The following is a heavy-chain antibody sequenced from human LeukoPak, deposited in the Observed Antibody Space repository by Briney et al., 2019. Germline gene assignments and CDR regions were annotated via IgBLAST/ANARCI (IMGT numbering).Heavy chain of an antibody. V-gene: IGHV4-61*01. J-gene: IGHJ4*02. D-gene: IGHD1-1*01. CDR2: IYYSGST. Sequence: SETLSLTCTVSGGSISSSSYYWGWIRQPPGKGLEWIGYIYYSGSTNYNPSLKSRVTISVDTSKNQFSLKLSSVTAADTAVYYCARDSPSAPNWVFDYWGQGTLVTVSS. CDR1: GGSISSSSYY. CDR3: ARDSPSAPNWVFDY.